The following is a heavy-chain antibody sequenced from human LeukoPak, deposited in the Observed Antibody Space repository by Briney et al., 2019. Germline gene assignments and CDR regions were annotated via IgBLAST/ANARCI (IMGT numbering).Heavy chain of an antibody. V-gene: IGHV4-34*01. CDR1: GGSFSGYY. CDR2: INHSGST. J-gene: IGHJ6*04. CDR3: ARAVAGPGDV. D-gene: IGHD6-19*01. Sequence: SETLSLTCAVYGGSFSGYYWSWIRQPPGKGLEWIGEINHSGSTNHNLSLKSRVTISVDTSKNQFSLKLSSVTAADTAVYYCARAVAGPGDVWGKGTTVTVSS.